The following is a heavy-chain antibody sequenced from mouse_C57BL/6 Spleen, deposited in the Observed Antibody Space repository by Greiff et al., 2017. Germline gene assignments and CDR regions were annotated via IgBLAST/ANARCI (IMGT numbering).Heavy chain of an antibody. J-gene: IGHJ4*01. D-gene: IGHD2-4*01. CDR1: GFNIKDYY. Sequence: EVQLQQSGAELVKPGASVKLSCTASGFNIKDYYMHWVKQRTEQGLEWIGRIDPEDGETKYAPKFPGKATITADTSSNTAYLQLSSLTSEGTAVYYCARSGDYEGDYWGQGTSVTVSS. CDR2: IDPEDGET. CDR3: ARSGDYEGDY. V-gene: IGHV14-2*01.